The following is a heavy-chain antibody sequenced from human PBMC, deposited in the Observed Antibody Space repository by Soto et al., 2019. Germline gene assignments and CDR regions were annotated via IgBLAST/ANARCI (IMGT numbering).Heavy chain of an antibody. D-gene: IGHD3-16*01. CDR2: ISDGGTGT. Sequence: PGGSLRLSCAASGFTFDDYGMNWVRQAPGKGLEWVSAISDGGTGTYYADSVKGRFTISRDNSKDTLYLQMNSLRAEDTAVYYCAKVGPGYAFDIWGQGTMVTVSS. CDR3: AKVGPGYAFDI. J-gene: IGHJ3*02. V-gene: IGHV3-23*01. CDR1: GFTFDDYG.